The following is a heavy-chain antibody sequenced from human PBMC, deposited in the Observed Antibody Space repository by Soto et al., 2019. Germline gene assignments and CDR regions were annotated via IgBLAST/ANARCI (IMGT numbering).Heavy chain of an antibody. V-gene: IGHV4-39*01. Sequence: SETLSLTCTVSGGSISSSGYYWGWIRQPPGKGLEWIGSIYYSGSTYYNPSLKSRVTISVDTSKNQFSLKLSSVTAADTAVYYCARGVEYYDFWSGSENWFDPWGQGTLVTVSS. CDR2: IYYSGST. CDR1: GGSISSSGYY. D-gene: IGHD3-3*01. CDR3: ARGVEYYDFWSGSENWFDP. J-gene: IGHJ5*02.